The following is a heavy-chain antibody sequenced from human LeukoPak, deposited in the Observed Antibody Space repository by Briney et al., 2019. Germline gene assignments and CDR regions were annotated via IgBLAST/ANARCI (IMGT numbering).Heavy chain of an antibody. CDR3: AKAWDDFWSGYYVH. V-gene: IGHV3-23*01. D-gene: IGHD3-3*01. CDR2: ISGSGGST. J-gene: IGHJ4*02. Sequence: GGSLRLSCAASGFTFNNAWMSWVRQAPGKGLEWVSAISGSGGSTYYADSVKGRFTISRDNSKNTLYLQMNSLRAEDTAVYYCAKAWDDFWSGYYVHWGQGTLVTVSS. CDR1: GFTFNNAW.